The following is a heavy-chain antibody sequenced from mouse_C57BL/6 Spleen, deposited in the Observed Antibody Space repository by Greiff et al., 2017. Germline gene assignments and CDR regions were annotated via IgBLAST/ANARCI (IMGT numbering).Heavy chain of an antibody. CDR1: GYTFTDYY. J-gene: IGHJ2*01. D-gene: IGHD1-1*01. CDR3: ARGHYYGSEYFDY. V-gene: IGHV1-76*01. CDR2: IYPGSGNT. Sequence: QVQLQQSGAELVRPGASVKLSCKASGYTFTDYYINWVKQRPGQGLEWIARIYPGSGNTYYNEKFKGKATLTAEKSSSTAYMQLSSLTSEDSAVYFCARGHYYGSEYFDYWGQGTTLTVSS.